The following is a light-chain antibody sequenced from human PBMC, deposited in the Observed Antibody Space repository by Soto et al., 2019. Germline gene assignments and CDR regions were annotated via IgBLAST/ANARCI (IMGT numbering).Light chain of an antibody. CDR1: QSVNSRF. CDR2: GAS. J-gene: IGKJ4*01. V-gene: IGKV3-20*01. Sequence: EIVLTQSPGKLSLSPGERATLSCRASQSVNSRFLAWYQQKPGQAPRLLIYGASSRATGIPDRFSGSASGTDLTLTIRRLEPEDFAVYYCQQYGSSVPLTFGGGTKVEIK. CDR3: QQYGSSVPLT.